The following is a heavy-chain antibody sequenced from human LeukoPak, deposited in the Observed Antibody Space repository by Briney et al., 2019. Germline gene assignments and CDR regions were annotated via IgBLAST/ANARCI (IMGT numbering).Heavy chain of an antibody. CDR1: GYTFTSYG. CDR2: ISAYNGNT. Sequence: GASVKVSCKASGYTFTSYGISWVRQAPGQGLEWMGWISAYNGNTNYAQKLQGRVTMTTDTSTATAHMELRSLRSDDTAVYYCARGEVVVVPAATNYYYYGMDVWGQGTTVTVSS. D-gene: IGHD2-2*01. J-gene: IGHJ6*02. V-gene: IGHV1-18*01. CDR3: ARGEVVVVPAATNYYYYGMDV.